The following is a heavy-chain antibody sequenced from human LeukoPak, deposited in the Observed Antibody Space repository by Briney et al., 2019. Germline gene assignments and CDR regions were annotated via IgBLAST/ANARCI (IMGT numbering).Heavy chain of an antibody. CDR1: GFTVSSNY. CDR2: IYSGGST. J-gene: IGHJ4*02. V-gene: IGHV3-66*01. CDR3: ARESFAARWD. Sequence: GGSLRLSCAASGFTVSSNYMSWVRQAPGKGLEWVSVIYSGGSTYYADSVKGRFTISRDNSKNTLYLRMNSLRAEDTAVYYCARESFAARWDWGQGTLVTVSS. D-gene: IGHD6-6*01.